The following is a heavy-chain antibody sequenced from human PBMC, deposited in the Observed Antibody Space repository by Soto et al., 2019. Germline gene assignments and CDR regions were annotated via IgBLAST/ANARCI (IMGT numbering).Heavy chain of an antibody. V-gene: IGHV3-23*01. CDR2: MSSSGET. CDR1: GFMFNSYA. Sequence: DVQLLESGGDFVQPGGSLRLSCATSGFMFNSYALSWVRQAPGKGLERVADMSSSGETFYADSVRGRFTISRDISKNTLFLQMNSLRAEDTAVYYCAKDRMDHNSVWDPFDVWGPGTVVTVSA. D-gene: IGHD1-20*01. J-gene: IGHJ3*01. CDR3: AKDRMDHNSVWDPFDV.